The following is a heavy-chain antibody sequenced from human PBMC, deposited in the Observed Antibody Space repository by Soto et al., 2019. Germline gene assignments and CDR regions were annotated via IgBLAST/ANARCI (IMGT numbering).Heavy chain of an antibody. CDR1: GDSVSSNSAA. CDR3: ARGEQYSGRIFDY. D-gene: IGHD1-26*01. V-gene: IGHV6-1*01. Sequence: SQTLSLTCRISGDSVSSNSAAWKWLRQSPSRGLEWLGRTYYRSKWYNDYAVSVESRLTINPDTSKNHFSLQLNFVTPEDTAAHCCARGEQYSGRIFDYWGQGTLLTVCS. CDR2: TYYRSKWYN. J-gene: IGHJ4*02.